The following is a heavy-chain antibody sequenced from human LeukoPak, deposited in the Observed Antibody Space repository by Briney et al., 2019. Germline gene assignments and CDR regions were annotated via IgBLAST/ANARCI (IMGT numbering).Heavy chain of an antibody. CDR2: IREDGSQE. Sequence: GGSLRLSCAASGFTFSSSWMTWVRQAPGKGLEWVASIREDGSQESAVDSVRGRFTIARDNAKNSVYLQMNSLRDEDTAVYYCARDFFAFGGVIALLDYWGQGTLVTVSS. CDR1: GFTFSSSW. CDR3: ARDFFAFGGVIALLDY. J-gene: IGHJ4*02. V-gene: IGHV3-7*01. D-gene: IGHD3-16*02.